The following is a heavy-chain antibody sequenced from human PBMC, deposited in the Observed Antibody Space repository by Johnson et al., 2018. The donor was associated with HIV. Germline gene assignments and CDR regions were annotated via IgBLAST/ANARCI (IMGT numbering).Heavy chain of an antibody. CDR2: INSDGSST. CDR3: AVWRCGWSGQEPFDV. Sequence: QVQLVESGGGVVQPGGSLRLSCEASGFTFSSYAMHWVRQAPGKGLLWVSRINSDGSSTNYAGSVKGRFTISRDNSKNTLYLQMNSLGAEDTAVYYCAVWRCGWSGQEPFDVWGPGTMVTVSS. J-gene: IGHJ3*01. CDR1: GFTFSSYA. V-gene: IGHV3-NL1*01. D-gene: IGHD5-12*01.